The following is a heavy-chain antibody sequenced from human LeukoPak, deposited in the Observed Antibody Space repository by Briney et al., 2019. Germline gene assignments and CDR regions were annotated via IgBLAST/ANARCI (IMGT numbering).Heavy chain of an antibody. Sequence: GGTLRLSCAATGFNFITTRLSWVRQAPGKGPEWVARIKDTKYGETIDYAAPVKGRITIARDDSKNTVYLEMNSLRTEDTAVYYCSAGYGMSDFDFWGQGTLVTVSS. CDR2: IKDTKYGETI. CDR1: GFNFITTR. CDR3: SAGYGMSDFDF. V-gene: IGHV3-15*01. J-gene: IGHJ4*02. D-gene: IGHD5-18*01.